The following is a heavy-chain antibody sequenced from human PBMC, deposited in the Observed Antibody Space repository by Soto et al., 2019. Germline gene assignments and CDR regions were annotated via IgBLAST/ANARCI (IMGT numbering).Heavy chain of an antibody. J-gene: IGHJ4*02. Sequence: EVQLVESGGGLVQPGGSLKLSCAASGLTFSASAMHWVRQAPGKGLEWVGRIRNKVDSYRTVYAAPVNGRFTISRDDSKNMAYLQMNSLTTEDTAVYYCCRHDARWGSCDYRGQGTRVTVSS. CDR3: CRHDARWGSCDY. CDR1: GLTFSASA. CDR2: IRNKVDSYRT. V-gene: IGHV3-73*02. D-gene: IGHD2-21*01.